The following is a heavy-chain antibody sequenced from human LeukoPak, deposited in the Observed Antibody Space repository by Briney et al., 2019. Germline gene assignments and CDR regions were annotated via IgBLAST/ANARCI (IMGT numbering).Heavy chain of an antibody. CDR1: GFTFSSYA. V-gene: IGHV3-23*01. J-gene: IGHJ4*02. CDR3: AKAYYDFWSGSEWHVDY. Sequence: GASLRLSCAASGFTFSSYAMSWVRQAPGKGLEWVSAISGSGGSTYYADSVKGRFTISRDNSKNTLYLQMNSLRAEDTAVYYCAKAYYDFWSGSEWHVDYWGQGTLVTVSS. CDR2: ISGSGGST. D-gene: IGHD3-3*01.